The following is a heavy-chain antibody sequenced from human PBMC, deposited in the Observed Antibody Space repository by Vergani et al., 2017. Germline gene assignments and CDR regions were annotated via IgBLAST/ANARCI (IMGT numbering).Heavy chain of an antibody. CDR2: INHSGST. D-gene: IGHD6-19*01. CDR1: GGSFSGYY. CDR3: ARAQQWLVFDY. V-gene: IGHV4-34*01. J-gene: IGHJ4*02. Sequence: QVQLQQWGAGLLKPSETLSLTCAVYGGSFSGYYWSWIRQPPGKGLEWIGEINHSGSTNYNPSLKSRVTISVDTSKNQFSLKLSSVTAADTAVYYCARAQQWLVFDYWGQGTLVTVSS.